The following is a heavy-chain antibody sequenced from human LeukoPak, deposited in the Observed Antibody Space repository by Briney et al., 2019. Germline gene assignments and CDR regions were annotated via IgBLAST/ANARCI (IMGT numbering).Heavy chain of an antibody. CDR1: GFTFSSYG. Sequence: QPGRSLRLSCAASGFTFSSYGMHWVRQAPGKGLEWVAVISYDGSNKYYADSVKGRFTISRDNSKNTLYLQMNSLRAEDTAVYYCARAHFDYWGQGTLVTVSS. V-gene: IGHV3-30*03. CDR2: ISYDGSNK. J-gene: IGHJ4*02. CDR3: ARAHFDY.